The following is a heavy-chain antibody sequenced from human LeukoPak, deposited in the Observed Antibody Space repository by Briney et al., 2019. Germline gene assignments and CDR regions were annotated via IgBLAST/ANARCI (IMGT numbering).Heavy chain of an antibody. Sequence: ASVKVSCKASGYTFTSYYMHWVRQAPGQGLEWMGIINPSGGSTSYAQKFQGRVTMTRDTSTSTVYMELSSLRTEDTAVYYCASSAPGYSSSWRFDYWGQGTLVTVSS. CDR3: ASSAPGYSSSWRFDY. CDR1: GYTFTSYY. V-gene: IGHV1-46*01. D-gene: IGHD6-13*01. CDR2: INPSGGST. J-gene: IGHJ4*02.